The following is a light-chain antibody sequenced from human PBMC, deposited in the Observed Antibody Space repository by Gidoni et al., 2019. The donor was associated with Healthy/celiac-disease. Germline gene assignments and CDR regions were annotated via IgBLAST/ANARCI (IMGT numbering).Light chain of an antibody. J-gene: IGKJ1*01. Sequence: EIVLTQSPGTLSLSPGERDTLACRASQSVSSSYLAWYQQKPGKAPRLLIYGASSRATGIPDRFSGSGSGTDFTLTISRLEPEDFALYYCQQYGSSPPAFXQXTKVXIK. CDR2: GAS. CDR3: QQYGSSPPA. V-gene: IGKV3-20*01. CDR1: QSVSSSY.